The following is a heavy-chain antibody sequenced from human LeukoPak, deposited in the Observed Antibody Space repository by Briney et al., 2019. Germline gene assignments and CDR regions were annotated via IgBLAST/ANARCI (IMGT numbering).Heavy chain of an antibody. V-gene: IGHV3-11*01. J-gene: IGHJ4*02. CDR3: ATHCTNGVCYTDY. Sequence: GGSLRLSCAASGFTFSDYYMSWVRQAPGKGLEWVSYISGSGSTISYADSVKGRFTISRDNAKNSLYLQMNSLRAEDTAVYYCATHCTNGVCYTDYWGQGTLVTVSS. CDR2: ISGSGSTI. D-gene: IGHD2-8*01. CDR1: GFTFSDYY.